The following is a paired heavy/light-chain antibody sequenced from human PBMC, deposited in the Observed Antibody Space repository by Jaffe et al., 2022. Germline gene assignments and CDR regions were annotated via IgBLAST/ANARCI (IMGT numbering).Heavy chain of an antibody. CDR2: ISISGTTI. Sequence: QVQLVESGGGLVKPGGSLRLSCAASGFTFSDYYMSWIRQPPGKGLEWISYISISGTTIYYADTVKGRFTISRDNAKKSVYLQMNSLRAEDTAVYYCATRSRLGSAFDVWGQGTMVTVSS. D-gene: IGHD3-10*01. CDR3: ATRSRLGSAFDV. V-gene: IGHV3-11*01. CDR1: GFTFSDYY. J-gene: IGHJ3*01.
Light chain of an antibody. CDR3: QQYGSSPFT. CDR2: DAS. V-gene: IGKV3-20*01. Sequence: EFVLTQSPGTLSLSPGERATLSCRASQSVTSNYLAWYKQKPGQAPRLLIYDASNRATGIPDRFSGSGSGTDFTLTISRLEPEDFAVYYCQQYGSSPFTFGPGTKVEIK. J-gene: IGKJ3*01. CDR1: QSVTSNY.